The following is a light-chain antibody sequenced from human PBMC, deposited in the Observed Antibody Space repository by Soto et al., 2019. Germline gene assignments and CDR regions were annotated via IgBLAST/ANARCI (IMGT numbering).Light chain of an antibody. CDR3: QTWGTGIVI. CDR2: LNSDGSH. V-gene: IGLV4-69*01. CDR1: SGHSSYT. Sequence: QLVLTQSPSASASLGASVKLTCTLSSGHSSYTIAWHQQQPEKGPRYLMKLNSDGSHNKGDCIPDRFSDSSSLAERYLTXXXXXXXXXXXYYCQTWGTGIVIFGGGTKLTVL. J-gene: IGLJ2*01.